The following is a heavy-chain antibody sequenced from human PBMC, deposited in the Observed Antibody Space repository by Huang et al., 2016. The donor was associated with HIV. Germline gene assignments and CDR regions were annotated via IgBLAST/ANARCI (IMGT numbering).Heavy chain of an antibody. D-gene: IGHD5-18*01. CDR2: ISVYNGNT. CDR1: GYTFSSFG. Sequence: QVQLVQSGAEVKKPEASVKVSCKASGYTFSSFGISWVRQAPGQGLEWVGWISVYNGNTKFAQKFQGRLTMTTDTSTSTAYMELRNLRSDDTAVYYCARGGGIQLWLLGYYYMDVWGNGTTVTVSS. V-gene: IGHV1-18*01. CDR3: ARGGGIQLWLLGYYYMDV. J-gene: IGHJ6*03.